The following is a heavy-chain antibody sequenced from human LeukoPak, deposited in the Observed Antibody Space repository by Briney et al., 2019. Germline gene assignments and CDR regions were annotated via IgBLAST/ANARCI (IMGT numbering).Heavy chain of an antibody. CDR1: DDSISSSTYY. D-gene: IGHD5-24*01. V-gene: IGHV4-39*07. Sequence: PSETLSLTCIISDDSISSSTYYWGWLRQPPGKGLEWIGTLYYSGKTYYNPSLKSRVTISVDTSKNQFSLKLSSVTAADTAVYYCASGPRTLNNSGGRRDGYNGFDYWGQGTLVTVSS. J-gene: IGHJ4*02. CDR2: LYYSGKT. CDR3: ASGPRTLNNSGGRRDGYNGFDY.